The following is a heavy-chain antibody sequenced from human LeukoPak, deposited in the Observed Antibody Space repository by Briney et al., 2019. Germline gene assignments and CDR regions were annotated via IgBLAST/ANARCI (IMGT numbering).Heavy chain of an antibody. Sequence: ASVKVSCKASGYSFTSYGFSWVRKAPGQGLEWMGWISAYNGNTNYAQKLQGRVTMTTDTSTSTAYMELRSLRSDDTAVYYCARDYYDSSGYAFLVPFDYWGQGTLVTVSS. CDR3: ARDYYDSSGYAFLVPFDY. CDR1: GYSFTSYG. CDR2: ISAYNGNT. D-gene: IGHD3-22*01. J-gene: IGHJ4*02. V-gene: IGHV1-18*01.